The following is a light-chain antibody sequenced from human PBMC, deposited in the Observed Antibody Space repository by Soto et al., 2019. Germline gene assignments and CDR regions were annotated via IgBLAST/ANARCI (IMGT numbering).Light chain of an antibody. Sequence: EIVLTQSPATLSLSPGERATLSCRASQSVSSYLAWYQQKPGQAPRLLIYDASNRATGIPARFSGSGSGTDFTLTISSLEPEDFAVYYCQQRSNWQXFTFGPGTKVDIK. CDR1: QSVSSY. J-gene: IGKJ3*01. CDR3: QQRSNWQXFT. CDR2: DAS. V-gene: IGKV3-11*01.